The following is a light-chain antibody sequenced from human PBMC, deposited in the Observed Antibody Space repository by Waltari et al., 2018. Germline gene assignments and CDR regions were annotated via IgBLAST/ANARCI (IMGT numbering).Light chain of an antibody. Sequence: DIQMTQSPSALSASVGARVTLTCRASKGISNYVAWFQQKPGKVPKRLIFAADTLESGVPPRFSGSGSGTEFTLTISSLQPEDFATYYCLHHHSYPLTFGPGTKLQMK. CDR3: LHHHSYPLT. V-gene: IGKV1-17*03. CDR1: KGISNY. CDR2: AAD. J-gene: IGKJ2*01.